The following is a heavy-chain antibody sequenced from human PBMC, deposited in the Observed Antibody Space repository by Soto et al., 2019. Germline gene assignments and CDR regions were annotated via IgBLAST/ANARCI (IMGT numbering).Heavy chain of an antibody. CDR2: IYYSGST. Sequence: PSETLSLTCTVSGGSISSGGYYWSWIRQHPGKGLEWIGYIYYSGSTYYNPSLKSRVTISVDTSKNQFSLKLSSVTAADTAVYYCARFGQQLSTYFDYWGQGTLVTVSS. CDR3: ARFGQQLSTYFDY. D-gene: IGHD6-13*01. J-gene: IGHJ4*02. CDR1: GGSISSGGYY. V-gene: IGHV4-31*03.